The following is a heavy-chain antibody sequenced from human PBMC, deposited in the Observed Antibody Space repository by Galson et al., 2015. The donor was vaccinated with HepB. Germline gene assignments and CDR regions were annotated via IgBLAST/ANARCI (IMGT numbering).Heavy chain of an antibody. J-gene: IGHJ4*02. CDR3: ARDLAYCFGNCFYFEGSFLDY. CDR1: GFSLNNYA. Sequence: SLRLSCAASGFSLNNYAMHWVRRAPGKGLEWVAVISYDGTNKYYADSVKGRFTVSRDNPENTLYLQMNSLRIEDTAVYYCARDLAYCFGNCFYFEGSFLDYWGQGTLVTVSS. CDR2: ISYDGTNK. D-gene: IGHD2-21*02. V-gene: IGHV3-30-3*01.